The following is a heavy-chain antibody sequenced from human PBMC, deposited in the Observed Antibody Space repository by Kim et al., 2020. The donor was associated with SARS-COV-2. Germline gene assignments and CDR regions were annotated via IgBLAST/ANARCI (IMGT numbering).Heavy chain of an antibody. V-gene: IGHV3-21*01. CDR1: GFTFSSYS. CDR2: ISSSSSYI. J-gene: IGHJ6*02. D-gene: IGHD5-12*01. Sequence: GGSLRLSCAASGFTFSSYSMNWVRQAPGKGLEWVSFISSSSSYIYYGDSVKGRFTISRDNAKNSMYLQMNSLRGEDTAVYYCARDWVAHSGNDYYYYYGMDVWGQGTTFTVSS. CDR3: ARDWVAHSGNDYYYYYGMDV.